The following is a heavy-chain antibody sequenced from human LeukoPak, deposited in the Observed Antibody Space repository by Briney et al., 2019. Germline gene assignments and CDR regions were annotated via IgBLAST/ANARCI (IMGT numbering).Heavy chain of an antibody. CDR1: GFTFSSYG. V-gene: IGHV3-33*06. CDR3: AKGEQYSSSWNGGFDY. J-gene: IGHJ4*02. Sequence: PGRSLRLSCAASGFTFSSYGMHWVRQAPGKGLEWVAVIWYDGSNKYYADSVKGRFTISRDNSKNTLYLQMNSLRAEDTAVYYCAKGEQYSSSWNGGFDYWGQGTLVTVSS. CDR2: IWYDGSNK. D-gene: IGHD6-13*01.